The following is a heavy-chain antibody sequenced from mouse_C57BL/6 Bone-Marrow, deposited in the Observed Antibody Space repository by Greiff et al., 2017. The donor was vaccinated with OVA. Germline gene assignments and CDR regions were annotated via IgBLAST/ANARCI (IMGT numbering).Heavy chain of an antibody. CDR2: ISSGGSNT. Sequence: EVMLVESGGGLVQPGGSLKLSCEASGFTFSSYAMSWVRQTPEKRLAWVATISSGGSNTYYPANVQGRFTISRENAKNNLYLQMSHLKSDDTAMYYCARRFFAMDYWGQGTSVTVSS. CDR1: GFTFSSYA. J-gene: IGHJ4*01. V-gene: IGHV5-4*03. CDR3: ARRFFAMDY.